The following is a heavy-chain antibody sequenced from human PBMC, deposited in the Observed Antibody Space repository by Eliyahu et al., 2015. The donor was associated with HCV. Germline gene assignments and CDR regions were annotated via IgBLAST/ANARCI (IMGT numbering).Heavy chain of an antibody. J-gene: IGHJ4*02. V-gene: IGHV1-69*02. CDR2: IIPTNGLV. D-gene: IGHD6-19*01. CDR1: EDIFSTSA. Sequence: QVQLVQSGSEVKKPGSSVKVSCKTPEDIFSTSAINWXRQAPGQGLQWMGRIIPTNGLVNYAQTFRSRVTXXADHSTPTSYMELSSLTSQDTAVYYCAAVGGGWYVGALDDWGQGSLVAVSS. CDR3: AAVGGGWYVGALDD.